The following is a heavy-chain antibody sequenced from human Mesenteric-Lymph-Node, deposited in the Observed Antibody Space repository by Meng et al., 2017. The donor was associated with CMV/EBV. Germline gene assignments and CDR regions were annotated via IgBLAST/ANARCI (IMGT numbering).Heavy chain of an antibody. CDR1: GFTFSSCE. J-gene: IGHJ4*02. CDR3: ARVFIGPSNRNY. Sequence: GESLKISCAASGFTFSSCEMNWVRQSPGKGLEWVSYISSSGSTIYYADSVKGRFTISRDNAKNTLYLQMNSLRAEDTAVYYCARVFIGPSNRNYWGQGTLVTVSS. V-gene: IGHV3-48*03. D-gene: IGHD3-16*02. CDR2: ISSSGSTI.